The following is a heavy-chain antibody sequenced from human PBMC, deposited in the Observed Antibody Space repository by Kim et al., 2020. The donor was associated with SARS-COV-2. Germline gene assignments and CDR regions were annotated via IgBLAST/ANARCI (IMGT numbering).Heavy chain of an antibody. Sequence: GESLKISRKISGYGFIDYWIAWVRQMPGKGLEWMGIINPRDSDARYGRSFQGQVTFSVDKSINTVYLQWSSLKASDTAMYYCARQWSSDFWGQGTLVTVS. CDR1: GYGFIDYW. CDR3: ARQWSSDF. CDR2: INPRDSDA. J-gene: IGHJ4*02. V-gene: IGHV5-51*01. D-gene: IGHD2-8*01.